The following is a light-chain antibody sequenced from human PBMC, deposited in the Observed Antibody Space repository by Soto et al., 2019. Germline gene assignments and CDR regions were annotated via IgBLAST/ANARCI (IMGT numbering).Light chain of an antibody. J-gene: IGLJ1*01. CDR2: DVS. CDR3: SSYTSSYTYV. Sequence: QSALTQPASVSGSPGQSITISCTGTSSYVGGYNYVSWYQHYPGKAPKLMIYDVSNRPSGVSNRFSGSKSGNTASLTISGLQAEDEADFYCSSYTSSYTYVFGTGTKVTVL. CDR1: SSYVGGYNY. V-gene: IGLV2-14*03.